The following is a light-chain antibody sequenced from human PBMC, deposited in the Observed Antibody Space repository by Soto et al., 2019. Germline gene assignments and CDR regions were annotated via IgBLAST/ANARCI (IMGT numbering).Light chain of an antibody. J-gene: IGKJ1*01. V-gene: IGKV3-11*01. Sequence: EIVLTQSPGTLSLSPGERATLSCRASQSVSSYLAWYQQKPGQAPRLLIYDASNRATGIPARFSGSGSGTDFTLTISSLQPEDFATYYCQQSYSTLGTFGQGTKVDIK. CDR2: DAS. CDR3: QQSYSTLGT. CDR1: QSVSSY.